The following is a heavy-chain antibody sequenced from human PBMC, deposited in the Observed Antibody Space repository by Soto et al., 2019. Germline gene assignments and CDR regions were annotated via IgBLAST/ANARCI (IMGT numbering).Heavy chain of an antibody. CDR3: AKALWDYGHYGTPAAFDI. Sequence: GGSLRLSCAASGFTFSSYAMSWVRQAPGKGLEWVSAISGSGGSTYYADSVKGRFTISRDNSKNTLYLQMNSLRAEDTAVYYCAKALWDYGHYGTPAAFDIWGQGTMVTV. CDR1: GFTFSSYA. CDR2: ISGSGGST. J-gene: IGHJ3*02. D-gene: IGHD4-17*01. V-gene: IGHV3-23*01.